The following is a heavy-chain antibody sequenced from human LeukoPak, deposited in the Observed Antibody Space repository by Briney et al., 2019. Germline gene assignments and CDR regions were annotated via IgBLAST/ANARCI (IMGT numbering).Heavy chain of an antibody. V-gene: IGHV4-34*01. J-gene: IGHJ4*02. D-gene: IGHD2-15*01. CDR1: GRSFSGYY. CDR3: ARGSRGDMGLDY. Sequence: SETLSLTCAVYGRSFSGYYWTWIRQTPGKGLEWIGEINHSGSTNYNPSLKSRVTISVDTSKNQFSLKLSSVTAADTAVYYCARGSRGDMGLDYWGQGTLVTVSS. CDR2: INHSGST.